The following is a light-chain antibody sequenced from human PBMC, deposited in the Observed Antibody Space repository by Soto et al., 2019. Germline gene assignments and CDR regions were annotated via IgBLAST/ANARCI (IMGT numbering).Light chain of an antibody. CDR1: QSLSSSY. J-gene: IGKJ1*01. V-gene: IGKV3-20*01. Sequence: EIVLTQSPGTLSVSPGERATLSCRASQSLSSSYLAWYQQKPGRAPRLLIYGASIRATGIPGRFSGSGSGTDFTLTISRLEPEDFAVYYCQMYGSAPPGTFGQGTKV. CDR2: GAS. CDR3: QMYGSAPPGT.